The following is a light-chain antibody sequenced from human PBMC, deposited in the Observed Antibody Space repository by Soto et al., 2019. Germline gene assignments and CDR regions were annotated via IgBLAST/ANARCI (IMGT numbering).Light chain of an antibody. Sequence: EIVMTQSPATLSVSPGETATLSCRASQSVFSNLAWYQQKPGQAPRLLIYGASTRATGIPARFSGSGSGTEFTLTISSLQSEDFAVYYCQQYNTWPPYTFGQGTKLEIK. J-gene: IGKJ2*01. CDR2: GAS. CDR1: QSVFSN. V-gene: IGKV3-15*01. CDR3: QQYNTWPPYT.